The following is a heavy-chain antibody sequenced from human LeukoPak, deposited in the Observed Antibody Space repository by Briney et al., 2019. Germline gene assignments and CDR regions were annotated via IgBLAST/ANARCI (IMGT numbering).Heavy chain of an antibody. CDR1: GFTFSSYA. CDR2: ISGSGGST. J-gene: IGHJ6*03. CDR3: AKDYSSSWYSLGYYYYYMDV. Sequence: GGSLRLSCAASGFTFSSYAMSWVRQAPGKGLEWVSAISGSGGSTYYADSVKGRFTISRDNSKNTLYLQMNSLRAEDMAVYYCAKDYSSSWYSLGYYYYYMDVWGKGTTVTVSS. V-gene: IGHV3-23*01. D-gene: IGHD6-13*01.